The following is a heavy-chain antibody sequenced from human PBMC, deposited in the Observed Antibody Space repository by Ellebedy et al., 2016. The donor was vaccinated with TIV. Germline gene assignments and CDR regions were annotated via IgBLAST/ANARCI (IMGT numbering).Heavy chain of an antibody. V-gene: IGHV4-59*01. J-gene: IGHJ5*02. CDR1: GGSISDAY. Sequence: MPSETLSLTCTVSGGSISDAYWSWIRQSPGQGLEWIGCFFPSGNTKYNPSLKSRVTISADTSNNQFSLKMTSVTAEDTAVYYCAKLPSRGAVPWGQGTLVTVSS. D-gene: IGHD3-10*01. CDR2: FFPSGNT. CDR3: AKLPSRGAVP.